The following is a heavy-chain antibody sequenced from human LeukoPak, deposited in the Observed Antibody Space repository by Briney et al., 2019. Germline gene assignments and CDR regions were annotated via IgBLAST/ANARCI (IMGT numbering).Heavy chain of an antibody. CDR1: GFTFSSYW. Sequence: PGGSLRLSCAASGFTFSSYWMHWVRQAPGKGLVWVSRINSDGSSTSYADSVKGRFTISRDNAKNTLYLQMNSLRAEDTAVYYCARDQPLLWLGELWYYYYGMDVWGQGTTVTVSS. V-gene: IGHV3-74*01. CDR2: INSDGSST. CDR3: ARDQPLLWLGELWYYYYGMDV. J-gene: IGHJ6*02. D-gene: IGHD3-10*01.